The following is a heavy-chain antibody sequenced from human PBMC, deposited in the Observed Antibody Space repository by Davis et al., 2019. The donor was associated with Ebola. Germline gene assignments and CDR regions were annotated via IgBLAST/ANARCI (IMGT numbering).Heavy chain of an antibody. Sequence: GESLKISCAASGFTFSSYSMNWVRQAPGKGLEWVSSISSSSSYIYYADSVKGRFTISRDNAKNSLYLQMNSRRAEDTAVYYCARGPRYYFYGMDVWGQGTTVTVSS. CDR2: ISSSSSYI. CDR3: ARGPRYYFYGMDV. J-gene: IGHJ6*02. V-gene: IGHV3-21*04. CDR1: GFTFSSYS.